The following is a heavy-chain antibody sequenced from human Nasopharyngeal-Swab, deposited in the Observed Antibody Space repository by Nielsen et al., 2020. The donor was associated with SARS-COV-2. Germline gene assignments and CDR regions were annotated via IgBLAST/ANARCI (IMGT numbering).Heavy chain of an antibody. D-gene: IGHD3-3*01. J-gene: IGHJ6*02. CDR3: ARAVRYYDFWSGYSPGFESYYYYGMDV. CDR1: GYTFTSYA. Sequence: ASVKVSCKASGYTFTSYAMHWVRQAPGQRLEWMRWINAGNGNTKYSQKFQGRVTITRDTSASTAYMELSSLRSEDTAVYYCARAVRYYDFWSGYSPGFESYYYYGMDVWGQGTTVTVSS. CDR2: INAGNGNT. V-gene: IGHV1-3*01.